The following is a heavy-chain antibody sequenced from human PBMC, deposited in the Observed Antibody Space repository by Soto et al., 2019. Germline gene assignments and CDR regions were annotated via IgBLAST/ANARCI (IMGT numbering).Heavy chain of an antibody. CDR1: GGSFSGYY. CDR3: ARGGRYCSSTSGSPFDY. D-gene: IGHD2-2*01. Sequence: QVQLQQWGAGLLKPSETLSLTCAVYGGSFSGYYWSWIRQPPGKGLEWIGEINHSGSTNYNPSLKSRVTISVDTSKNQFSLKLSSVTAADTAVYYCARGGRYCSSTSGSPFDYCGQGTLVTVSS. J-gene: IGHJ4*02. V-gene: IGHV4-34*01. CDR2: INHSGST.